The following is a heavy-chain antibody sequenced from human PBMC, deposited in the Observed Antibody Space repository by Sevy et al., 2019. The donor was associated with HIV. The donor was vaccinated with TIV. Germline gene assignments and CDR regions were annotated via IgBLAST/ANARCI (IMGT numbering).Heavy chain of an antibody. CDR2: ISSSSTYI. J-gene: IGHJ4*02. Sequence: GESLMISCAASGFTFNNYYMNWVRQAPGKGLEWVSSISSSSTYIYYADSVKGRFTISRDNAKNSLYLQMNSLRAEDTAVYYCARDGGCTSTSCLLYFDYWGQGTLVTVSS. CDR1: GFTFNNYY. D-gene: IGHD2-2*01. CDR3: ARDGGCTSTSCLLYFDY. V-gene: IGHV3-21*01.